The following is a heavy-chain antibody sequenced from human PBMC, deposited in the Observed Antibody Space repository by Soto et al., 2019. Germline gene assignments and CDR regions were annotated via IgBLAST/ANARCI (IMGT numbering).Heavy chain of an antibody. Sequence: PSETLSLTCTASGGTISISSYYWGCHRQPPGQGLAWTRSIDYRGSTYYIPSHKNRVPIPVDTPKNQFSLKLRSVTAADTAVYYSARHGGYFDWLTDYLDNWGQGTLLTVST. CDR2: IDYRGST. V-gene: IGHV4-39*01. CDR3: ARHGGYFDWLTDYLDN. D-gene: IGHD3-9*01. J-gene: IGHJ4*02. CDR1: GGTISISSYY.